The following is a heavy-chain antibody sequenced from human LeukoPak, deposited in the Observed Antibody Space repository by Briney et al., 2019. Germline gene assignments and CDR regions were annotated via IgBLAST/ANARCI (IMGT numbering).Heavy chain of an antibody. V-gene: IGHV6-1*01. CDR2: TYYRSKWYN. Sequence: SQTLSLTCAISGDSVSSNSAAWNWIRQSPSRGLXXXXXTYYRSKWYNDYAVSVKSRITINPDTSKNQFSLQLNSVTPEDTAVYYCARDPIAAAARYNWFDPWGQGTLVTVSS. CDR3: ARDPIAAAARYNWFDP. CDR1: GDSVSSNSAA. D-gene: IGHD6-13*01. J-gene: IGHJ5*02.